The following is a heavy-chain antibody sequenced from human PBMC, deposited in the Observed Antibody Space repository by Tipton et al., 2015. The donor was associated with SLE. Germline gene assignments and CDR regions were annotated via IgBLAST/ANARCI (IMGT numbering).Heavy chain of an antibody. CDR2: IYTSGST. CDR1: GGSISSGSYY. V-gene: IGHV4-61*02. Sequence: TLSLTCTVPGGSISSGSYYWSWIRQPAGKGLEWIGRIYTSGSTNYNPSLKSRVTISVDTSKNQFSLKLSSVTAADTAVYYYARERLYSSSWFSDWGQGTLVTVSS. J-gene: IGHJ4*02. D-gene: IGHD6-13*01. CDR3: ARERLYSSSWFSD.